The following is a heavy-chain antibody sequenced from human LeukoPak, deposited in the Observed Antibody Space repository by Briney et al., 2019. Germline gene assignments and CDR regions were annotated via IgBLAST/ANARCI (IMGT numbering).Heavy chain of an antibody. CDR2: MNPNSGNT. Sequence: ASVKVSCKASGYTFTSYDINWVRQATGRGLEWMGWMNPNSGNTGYAQKFQGRVTMTRNTSISTAYMELSSLRSEDTAVYYCARVLVVPAATYYYYYYMGVWGKGTTVTVSS. V-gene: IGHV1-8*01. J-gene: IGHJ6*03. D-gene: IGHD2-2*01. CDR1: GYTFTSYD. CDR3: ARVLVVPAATYYYYYYMGV.